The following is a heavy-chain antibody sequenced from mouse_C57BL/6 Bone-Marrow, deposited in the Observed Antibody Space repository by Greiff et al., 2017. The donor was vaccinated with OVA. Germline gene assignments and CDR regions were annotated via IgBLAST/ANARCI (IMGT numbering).Heavy chain of an antibody. CDR1: GYTFTSYW. D-gene: IGHD2-5*01. CDR3: ARPYYSNPYYFDY. V-gene: IGHV1-69*01. CDR2: IDPSDSYT. Sequence: QVQLQQPGAELVMPGASVKLSCKASGYTFTSYWMHWVKQRPGQGLEWIGEIDPSDSYTNYNQKFKGKSTLTVDKSSSKAYMQLSSLTSEDSAVYYCARPYYSNPYYFDYWGQGTTLTVSS. J-gene: IGHJ2*01.